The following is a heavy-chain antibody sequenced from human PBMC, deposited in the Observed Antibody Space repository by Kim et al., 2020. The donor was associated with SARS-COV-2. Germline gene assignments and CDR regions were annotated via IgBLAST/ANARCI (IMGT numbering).Heavy chain of an antibody. D-gene: IGHD4-17*01. V-gene: IGHV4-34*01. Sequence: SETLSLTCAVYGGSFSGYYWSWIRQPPGKGLEWIGEINHSGSTNYNPSLKSRVTISVDTSKNQFSLKLSSVTAADTAVYYCARAASDYGDYVGYWGHGT. CDR2: INHSGST. CDR1: GGSFSGYY. CDR3: ARAASDYGDYVGY. J-gene: IGHJ4*01.